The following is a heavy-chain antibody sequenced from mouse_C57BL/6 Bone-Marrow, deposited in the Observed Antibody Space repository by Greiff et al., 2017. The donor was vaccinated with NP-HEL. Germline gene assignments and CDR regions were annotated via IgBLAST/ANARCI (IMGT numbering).Heavy chain of an antibody. V-gene: IGHV1-4*01. J-gene: IGHJ3*01. D-gene: IGHD2-4*01. CDR1: GYTFTSYT. CDR2: INPSSGYT. Sequence: VQLQQSGAELARPGASVKMSCKASGYTFTSYTMHWLKQRPGQGLEWIGYINPSSGYTKYNQKFKDKATLTADKSSSTAYMQLSSLTSEDSAAYYCSSPFYYDCPWFAYWGQGTLVTVSA. CDR3: SSPFYYDCPWFAY.